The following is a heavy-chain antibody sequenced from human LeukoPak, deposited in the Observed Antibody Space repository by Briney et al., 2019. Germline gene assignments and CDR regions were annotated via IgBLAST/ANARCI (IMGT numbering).Heavy chain of an antibody. J-gene: IGHJ4*02. V-gene: IGHV6-1*01. CDR1: GDSVSSNSAA. Sequence: SQTLSLTCAISGDSVSSNSAAWNWIRQSPSRGLEWLGRTYYRSEWYNDYAVSVKSRITINPDTSKNQFSLQLNSVTPEDTAVYYCARDRSSGWLYDAIHYFDYWGQGTLVTVSS. CDR2: TYYRSEWYN. D-gene: IGHD6-19*01. CDR3: ARDRSSGWLYDAIHYFDY.